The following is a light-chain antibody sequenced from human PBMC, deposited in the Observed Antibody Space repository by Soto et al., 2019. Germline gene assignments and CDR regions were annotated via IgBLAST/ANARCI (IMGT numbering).Light chain of an antibody. V-gene: IGKV1-12*01. Sequence: DIQMTQSPSSVSASVGDRVTLTCRASQGISTWLAWYQQKPGKVPKLLIYGASRLQTGVPSRFSGSGSGTDFTLTISSLQPEDFATYYCQPASSLPHTFGQGTRVEIK. J-gene: IGKJ2*01. CDR1: QGISTW. CDR3: QPASSLPHT. CDR2: GAS.